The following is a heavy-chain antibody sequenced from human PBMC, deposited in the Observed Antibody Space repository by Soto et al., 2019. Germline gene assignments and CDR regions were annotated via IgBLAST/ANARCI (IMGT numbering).Heavy chain of an antibody. D-gene: IGHD5-12*01. CDR1: GYTFTGYY. Sequence: GASVKVSCKASGYTFTGYYMHWVRQATGQGLEWMGWMNPNSGNTGYAQKFQGRVTMTRNTSISTAYMELSSLRSEDTAVYYCARGSYDDTDAFDIWGQGTMVTVSS. CDR2: MNPNSGNT. J-gene: IGHJ3*02. V-gene: IGHV1-8*02. CDR3: ARGSYDDTDAFDI.